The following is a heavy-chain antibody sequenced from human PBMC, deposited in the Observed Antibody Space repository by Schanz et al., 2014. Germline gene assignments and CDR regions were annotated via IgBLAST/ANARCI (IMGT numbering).Heavy chain of an antibody. V-gene: IGHV3-23*01. Sequence: EVQLLESGGGLVEPGGSLRLSCAASGFSFSSYAMGWVRQARGKGLEWVSSFNDGGVNKYYADSVKGRFTISRDNSKNTLYLQMNSLRAEDTAVYYCARPALWFGDNCFDPWGQGTLVTVSS. CDR2: FNDGGVNK. CDR3: ARPALWFGDNCFDP. D-gene: IGHD3-10*01. CDR1: GFSFSSYA. J-gene: IGHJ5*02.